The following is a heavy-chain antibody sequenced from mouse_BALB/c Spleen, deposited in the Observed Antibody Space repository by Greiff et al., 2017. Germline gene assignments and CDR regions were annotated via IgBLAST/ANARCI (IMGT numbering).Heavy chain of an antibody. CDR1: GYTFSSYW. CDR2: ILPGSGST. Sequence: VQLQQSGAELMKPGASVKISCKATGYTFSSYWIEWVKQRPGHGLEWIGEILPGSGSTNYNDKFKGKATFTADTSSNQAYMQLSSLTSEDSAVYYCARTSYYGSSYDYFDYWGQGTTLTVSS. CDR3: ARTSYYGSSYDYFDY. D-gene: IGHD1-1*01. V-gene: IGHV1-9*01. J-gene: IGHJ2*01.